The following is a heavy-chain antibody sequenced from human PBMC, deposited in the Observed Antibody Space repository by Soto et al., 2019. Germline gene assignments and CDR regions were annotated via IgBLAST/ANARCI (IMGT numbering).Heavy chain of an antibody. CDR2: IYPGDSDT. CDR1: GYSFTSYW. CDR3: ARQSTVVTPFLGMDV. J-gene: IGHJ6*02. D-gene: IGHD2-21*02. Sequence: GESLKISCKGSGYSFTSYWIGWVRQMPGKGLEWMGIIYPGDSDTRYSPSFQGQVTISADKSISTAYLQWSSLKASDTAVYYCARQSTVVTPFLGMDVWGQGTTVTVSS. V-gene: IGHV5-51*01.